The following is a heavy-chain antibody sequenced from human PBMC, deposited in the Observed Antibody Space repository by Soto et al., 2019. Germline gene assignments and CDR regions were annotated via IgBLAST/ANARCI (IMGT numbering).Heavy chain of an antibody. CDR1: GFTFSSYG. CDR3: AKDRLEMATIGYFDY. CDR2: ISYDGSNK. V-gene: IGHV3-30*18. Sequence: HPGGSLRLSCSASGFTFSSYGMHWVRQAPGKGLEWVAVISYDGSNKYYADSVKGRFTISRDNSKNTLYLQMNSLRAEDTAVYYCAKDRLEMATIGYFDYWGQGTLVTVSS. J-gene: IGHJ4*02. D-gene: IGHD5-12*01.